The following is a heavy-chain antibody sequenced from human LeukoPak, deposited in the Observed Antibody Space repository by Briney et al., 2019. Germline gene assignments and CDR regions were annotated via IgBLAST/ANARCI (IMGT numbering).Heavy chain of an antibody. CDR1: GFTVSSNY. Sequence: PGGSLRLSCAASGFTVSSNYMNWVRQAPGKGLEWVSSISSSSSYIYYAVSVKGRFTISRDNAKNSLYLQMNCLRAEDTAVYYCARVVAVAGRAFDIWGQGTMVTVSS. CDR3: ARVVAVAGRAFDI. D-gene: IGHD6-19*01. CDR2: ISSSSSYI. V-gene: IGHV3-21*01. J-gene: IGHJ3*02.